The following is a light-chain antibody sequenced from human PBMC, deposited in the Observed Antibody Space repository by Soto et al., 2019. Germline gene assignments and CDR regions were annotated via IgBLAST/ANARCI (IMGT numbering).Light chain of an antibody. J-gene: IGKJ2*01. Sequence: DIQMTQSPSSLSASVGDRVTITCRASQSISSYLTWYQQKPGKAPKLLIYAASSLQSGVPSRFRGRGSGTDFTLTISTLKPEDFATYACTQSYSNPFTFGKGTKLEIK. CDR1: QSISSY. V-gene: IGKV1-39*01. CDR2: AAS. CDR3: TQSYSNPFT.